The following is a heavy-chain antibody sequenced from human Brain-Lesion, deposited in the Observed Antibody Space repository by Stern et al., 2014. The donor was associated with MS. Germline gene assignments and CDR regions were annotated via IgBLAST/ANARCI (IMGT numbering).Heavy chain of an antibody. Sequence: VQLVQSGGDLVQPGRSLRLSCAAFGFTFDDYAMHWVRQAPGKGLEWVAGISWNSGTIGYADSVKGRFTTSRDNAYSSLYLKRNSLSPETTAFYSCERNKPASSAYFAYWGQGTLVTVSS. D-gene: IGHD3-10*01. CDR1: GFTFDDYA. V-gene: IGHV3-9*01. CDR2: ISWNSGTI. CDR3: ERNKPASSAYFAY. J-gene: IGHJ4*02.